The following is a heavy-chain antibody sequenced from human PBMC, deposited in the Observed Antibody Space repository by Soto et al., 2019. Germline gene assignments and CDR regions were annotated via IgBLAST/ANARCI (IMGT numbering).Heavy chain of an antibody. Sequence: QVQLLQSGPEVKKPGSSVKVSCKASRDTFNTYTITWVRQAPGQGLEWMGRIIPRTDIANYAQKFQDRVWFTADRSTSTAYMELSRQRFHDTTVYYSARDHYKGSGSSMDTVDSWGQGTLVTVSS. CDR1: RDTFNTYT. CDR2: IIPRTDIA. CDR3: ARDHYKGSGSSMDTVDS. J-gene: IGHJ4*02. D-gene: IGHD3-10*01. V-gene: IGHV1-69*08.